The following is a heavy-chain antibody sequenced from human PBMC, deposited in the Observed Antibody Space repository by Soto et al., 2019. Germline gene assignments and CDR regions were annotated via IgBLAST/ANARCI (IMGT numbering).Heavy chain of an antibody. J-gene: IGHJ4*02. CDR3: ATVGGSRDFDC. V-gene: IGHV4-30-4*01. CDR2: IYDSGST. Sequence: PSETLSLPCTCSGGSISSGDYYWSWIRQPPGKGLEWIGYIYDSGSTYYHPSLKSRVTISLDTSNKKFSRKLRPVTAADTAVHYCATVGGSRDFDCWAQGTRVAVCS. CDR1: GGSISSGDYY. D-gene: IGHD3-16*01.